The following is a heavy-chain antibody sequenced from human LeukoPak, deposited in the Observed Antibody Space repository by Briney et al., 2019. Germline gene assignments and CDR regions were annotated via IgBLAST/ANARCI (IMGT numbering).Heavy chain of an antibody. D-gene: IGHD3-3*01. Sequence: SVKVSCKASGGTFSSYAISWVRQAPGQGLEWIGGIIPIFGTANYAQKFQGRVTITADESTSTAYMDLRSLRSDDTAVYYCARDSGRYDFWSGYRPLYYFDYWGQGTLVTVSS. V-gene: IGHV1-69*13. CDR1: GGTFSSYA. J-gene: IGHJ4*02. CDR2: IIPIFGTA. CDR3: ARDSGRYDFWSGYRPLYYFDY.